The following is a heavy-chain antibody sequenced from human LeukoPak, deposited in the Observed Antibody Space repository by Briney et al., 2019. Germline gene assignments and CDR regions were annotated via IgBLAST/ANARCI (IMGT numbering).Heavy chain of an antibody. CDR3: ARDYCSGPKCYFIDY. D-gene: IGHD2-15*01. J-gene: IGHJ4*02. V-gene: IGHV3-48*04. CDR1: GFTFSNYI. CDR2: ITSSSTV. Sequence: GGSLRLSCAASGFTFSNYIMNWVRQAPGKGLEWVSYITSSSTVYYAGSVKGRFTISRDNAKNSLFLQMNSLRAEDTAVYYCARDYCSGPKCYFIDYWGQGALVTVSS.